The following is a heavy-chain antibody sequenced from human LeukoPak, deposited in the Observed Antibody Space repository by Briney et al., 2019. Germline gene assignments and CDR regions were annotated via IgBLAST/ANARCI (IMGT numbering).Heavy chain of an antibody. J-gene: IGHJ4*02. Sequence: GGSLRLSCAASGFTFRSCGMYWVRQAPGKGLEWVAVIRYDGSNKYYADSVKGRFTISRDTSKNTLYLQMNSLRAEDTAVYYCAKDAEAVAAGSYFDYWGQGTLVTVSS. V-gene: IGHV3-30*02. CDR1: GFTFRSCG. CDR2: IRYDGSNK. CDR3: AKDAEAVAAGSYFDY. D-gene: IGHD6-13*01.